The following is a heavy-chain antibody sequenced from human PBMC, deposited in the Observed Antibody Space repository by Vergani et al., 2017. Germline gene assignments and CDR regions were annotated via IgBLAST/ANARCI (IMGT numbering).Heavy chain of an antibody. V-gene: IGHV3-43*01. D-gene: IGHD2-15*01. Sequence: SLLLSFSSSFFPFSYYPLPFFLPSPFPFLEWVSLILFSFFLTSSADSVKGRFTISRDNSKNSLYLQMNSLRTEDTALYYCAKEGTRGWLLGSSGGYYCDYWGQGTLVTVSS. CDR1: FFPFSYYP. CDR3: AKEGTRGWLLGSSGGYYCDY. CDR2: ILFSFFLT. J-gene: IGHJ4*02.